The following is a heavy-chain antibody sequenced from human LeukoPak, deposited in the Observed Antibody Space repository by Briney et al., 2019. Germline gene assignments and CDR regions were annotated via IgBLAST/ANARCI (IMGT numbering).Heavy chain of an antibody. D-gene: IGHD3-9*01. CDR1: GFTFSNYA. Sequence: LSGGSLTLSCAASGFTFSNYAMSWVRQAPGKGLEWVSAITGSGGYTYYADSVKGRFTISRDNSKNTVFLQMNSLRAEDTAVYYCAKWGDYDVLTGYYVSDYWGQGTLVTVSS. J-gene: IGHJ4*02. CDR2: ITGSGGYT. V-gene: IGHV3-23*01. CDR3: AKWGDYDVLTGYYVSDY.